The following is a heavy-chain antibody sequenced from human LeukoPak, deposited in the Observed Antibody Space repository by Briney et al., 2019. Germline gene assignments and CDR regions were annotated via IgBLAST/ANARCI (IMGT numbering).Heavy chain of an antibody. V-gene: IGHV4-59*04. Sequence: SETLSLTCTVSGGSISSYYWSWIRQPPGKGLQWIGTIYYRGSTYYNPSLKSRVTIFVDTSKNQFSLKLSSVTAADTAVYYCARQAYNDYWSGFDYWGQGTLVPVSS. D-gene: IGHD3-3*01. CDR1: GGSISSYY. CDR2: IYYRGST. CDR3: ARQAYNDYWSGFDY. J-gene: IGHJ4*02.